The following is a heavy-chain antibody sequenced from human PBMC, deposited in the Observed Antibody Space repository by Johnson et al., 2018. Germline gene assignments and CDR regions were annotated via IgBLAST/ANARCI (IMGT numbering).Heavy chain of an antibody. D-gene: IGHD1-26*01. V-gene: IGHV3-15*01. J-gene: IGHJ4*02. CDR1: GFTLSEAW. CDR2: IKSKTDGGTK. Sequence: VQLVQSGGGVVQPGRSXRLSCAASGFTLSEAWMSWVGQAPGKGLEWVARIKSKTDGGTKDYAEPVKGRFTISEDDSKNTRYLQMNSLKIEYTGVYNCTTDRGDAGLLQFRYWGQGTLVTVSS. CDR3: TTDRGDAGLLQFRY.